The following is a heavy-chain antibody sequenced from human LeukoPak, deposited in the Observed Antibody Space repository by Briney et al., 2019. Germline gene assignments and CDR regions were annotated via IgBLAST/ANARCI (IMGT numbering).Heavy chain of an antibody. J-gene: IGHJ5*02. CDR1: GGYISSGGYY. CDR3: ARHKNYGSGRRVDP. D-gene: IGHD3-10*01. CDR2: IYYSGST. Sequence: SETLSLTCTVSGGYISSGGYYWSWIRQHPGKGLEWIGYIYYSGSTYYNPSLKSRVTISVDTSKNQFSLKLSSVTAADTAVYYCARHKNYGSGRRVDPWGQGTLVTVSS. V-gene: IGHV4-31*03.